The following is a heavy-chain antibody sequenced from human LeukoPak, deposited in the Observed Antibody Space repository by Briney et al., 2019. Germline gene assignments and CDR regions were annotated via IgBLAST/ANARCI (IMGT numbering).Heavy chain of an antibody. CDR1: GYSFTNYR. J-gene: IGHJ1*01. V-gene: IGHV5-51*01. Sequence: GASLKISCRGSGYSFTNYRIAWVRQMPGKGLEWMGIIYPGDSETTYSPSFQGQVTISVDKSINTAYLQWSSLRTSDTAMYYCARLDEDFYYDGSGFYFWGQGTLVTVSS. CDR3: ARLDEDFYYDGSGFYF. CDR2: IYPGDSET. D-gene: IGHD3-22*01.